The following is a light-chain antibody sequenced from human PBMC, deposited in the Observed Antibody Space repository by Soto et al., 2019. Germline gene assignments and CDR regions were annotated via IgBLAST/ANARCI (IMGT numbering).Light chain of an antibody. CDR1: SSDVGGYNY. CDR2: DVS. Sequence: QSALTQPASVSGSPGQSITISCTGTSSDVGGYNYVSWYQQHPGKAPKLMIYDVSNRPSGVSNRFSGSKSGNTASPTISGLQAEDEAVYYCSSYTSSSTLEIGGGTKLTVL. V-gene: IGLV2-14*01. J-gene: IGLJ2*01. CDR3: SSYTSSSTLE.